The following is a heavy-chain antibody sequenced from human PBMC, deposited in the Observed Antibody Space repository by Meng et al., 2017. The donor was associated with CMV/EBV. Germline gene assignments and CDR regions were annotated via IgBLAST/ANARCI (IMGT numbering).Heavy chain of an antibody. CDR3: ARVPYCSSTSCYST. CDR2: INSDGSST. Sequence: GESLKISCAASGFTFSSYWMHWVRQAPGKGLVWVSRINSDGSSTSYADSVKGRFTISRDNAKNTLYLQMNSLRAEDTAAYYCARVPYCSSTSCYSTWGQGTTVTVSS. J-gene: IGHJ6*02. V-gene: IGHV3-74*01. CDR1: GFTFSSYW. D-gene: IGHD2-2*01.